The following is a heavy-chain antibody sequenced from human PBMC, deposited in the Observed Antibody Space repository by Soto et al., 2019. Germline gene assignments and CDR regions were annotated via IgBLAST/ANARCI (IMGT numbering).Heavy chain of an antibody. J-gene: IGHJ6*02. CDR2: IYPTGTT. D-gene: IGHD3-10*01. Sequence: QLQLQESGSGVVQPSQTLSLTCSVSGGSVTGGGYSWSWIRQPLGKGLEWIGYIYPTGTTSHNPSLKSRVTISIDTSKNQFSLKLTSVTAADTAVYYCVRDRGAGSRNYYLSRGMDVWGRGTTVTVSS. V-gene: IGHV4-30-2*01. CDR3: VRDRGAGSRNYYLSRGMDV. CDR1: GGSVTGGGYS.